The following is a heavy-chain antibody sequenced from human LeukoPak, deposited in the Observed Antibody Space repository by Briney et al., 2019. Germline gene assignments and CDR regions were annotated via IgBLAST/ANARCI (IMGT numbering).Heavy chain of an antibody. J-gene: IGHJ4*02. CDR2: INWNGGST. Sequence: GGSLRLSCAASGFTFDDYDMSWVRQAPGKGLDWVSGINWNGGSTGYADSVKGRFTISRDNAKNSLYLQMNSLRAEDTALYYCARRDYYGSGSPDYWGQGTLVTVSS. V-gene: IGHV3-20*04. D-gene: IGHD3-10*01. CDR1: GFTFDDYD. CDR3: ARRDYYGSGSPDY.